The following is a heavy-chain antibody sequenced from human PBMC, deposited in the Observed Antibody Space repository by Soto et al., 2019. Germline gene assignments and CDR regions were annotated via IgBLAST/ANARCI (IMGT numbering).Heavy chain of an antibody. J-gene: IGHJ6*02. CDR1: GFTFSSYG. CDR2: ISYDGSNK. D-gene: IGHD6-13*01. V-gene: IGHV3-30*18. Sequence: GGSLRLSCAASGFTFSSYGMHWVRQAPGKGLEWVAVISYDGSNKYYADSVKGRFTISRDNSKNTLYLQMNSLRAEDTSGYYCAKDKGMSSSHYYYYGMDVWGQGTTVTVSS. CDR3: AKDKGMSSSHYYYYGMDV.